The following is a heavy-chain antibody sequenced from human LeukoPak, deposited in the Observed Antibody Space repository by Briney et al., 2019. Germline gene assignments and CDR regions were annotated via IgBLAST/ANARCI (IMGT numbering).Heavy chain of an antibody. CDR3: ARVGGATAVTMYFEY. V-gene: IGHV3-48*02. D-gene: IGHD1-26*01. CDR1: GITFSGYS. J-gene: IGHJ4*02. Sequence: PGGSLRLSCVVSGITFSGYSMIWVRQAPGKGLEWLSFMTTSGNTIFYAESVKDRFTISRDNAKKSLYLQMNSLRDEDTAVYYCARVGGATAVTMYFEYWGQGTLVTVYS. CDR2: MTTSGNTI.